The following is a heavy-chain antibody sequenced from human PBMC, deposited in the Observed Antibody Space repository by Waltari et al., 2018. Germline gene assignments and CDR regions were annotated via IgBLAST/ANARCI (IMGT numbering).Heavy chain of an antibody. CDR2: ISGSGGST. Sequence: EVQLLESGGGLVQPGGSLRLSCAASGFPLSSYAMSWVAQAPGKGLGWVSAISGSGGSTYYADSVKGRFTISRDNSKNTLYLQMNSLRAEDTAVYYCAKVGCSSTSCQNPPTYYFDYWGQGTLVTVSS. CDR3: AKVGCSSTSCQNPPTYYFDY. D-gene: IGHD2-2*01. CDR1: GFPLSSYA. V-gene: IGHV3-23*01. J-gene: IGHJ4*02.